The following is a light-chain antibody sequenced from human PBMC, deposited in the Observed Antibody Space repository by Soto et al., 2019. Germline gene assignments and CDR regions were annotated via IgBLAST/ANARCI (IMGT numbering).Light chain of an antibody. V-gene: IGKV3D-20*01. CDR2: DAS. J-gene: IGKJ2*01. CDR3: QKYGSVTFT. Sequence: EIVLTQSPATLSLSPGERATLSCGASQSVSSTYLAWYQQTPGLAPRLLIYDASSRSTGISDRFSGSVSRTDFTLSISRPEPEDFSVYYCQKYGSVTFTFGQGTKLEIK. CDR1: QSVSSTY.